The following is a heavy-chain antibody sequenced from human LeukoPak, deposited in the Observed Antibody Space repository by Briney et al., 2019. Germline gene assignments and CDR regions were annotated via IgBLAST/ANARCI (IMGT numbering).Heavy chain of an antibody. CDR1: GGSITSTTYY. D-gene: IGHD2-15*01. CDR2: IYHSGST. CDR3: ARAGYCSGGSCYFTR. V-gene: IGHV4-39*07. J-gene: IGHJ4*02. Sequence: SETLSLTCTLSGGSITSTTYYWGWIRQPPGKGLEWIGSIYHSGSTYYNPSLKSRVTISVDTSKNQFSLKLSSVTAADTAVYYCARAGYCSGGSCYFTRWGQGTLVTVSS.